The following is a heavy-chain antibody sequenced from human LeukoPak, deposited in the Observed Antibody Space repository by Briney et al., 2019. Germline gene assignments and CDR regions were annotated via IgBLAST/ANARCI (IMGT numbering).Heavy chain of an antibody. Sequence: PGGSLRLSCAASGFTFSSYAMHWVRQAPGKGLEWVAVISYDGSNKYYADSVKGRFTISRDNSKNTLYLQMNSLRAEDTAVYYCARDSGVGATLYYFDYWGQGTLVTVSS. CDR2: ISYDGSNK. V-gene: IGHV3-30-3*01. CDR3: ARDSGVGATLYYFDY. J-gene: IGHJ4*02. D-gene: IGHD1-26*01. CDR1: GFTFSSYA.